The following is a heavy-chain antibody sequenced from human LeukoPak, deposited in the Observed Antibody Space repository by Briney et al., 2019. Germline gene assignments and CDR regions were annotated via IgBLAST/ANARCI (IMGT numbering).Heavy chain of an antibody. CDR2: IYHSEST. Sequence: SETLSLTCTVSGYSISSGYYWGWIRQPPGKGLEWIGNIYHSESTYYNPSLKSRVTISVDTSKNQFSLRLSSVTAADTAVYYCARGGAVTKPRGSSVYFDLWGRGTLVTVSS. CDR3: ARGGAVTKPRGSSVYFDL. J-gene: IGHJ2*01. D-gene: IGHD4-17*01. CDR1: GYSISSGYY. V-gene: IGHV4-38-2*02.